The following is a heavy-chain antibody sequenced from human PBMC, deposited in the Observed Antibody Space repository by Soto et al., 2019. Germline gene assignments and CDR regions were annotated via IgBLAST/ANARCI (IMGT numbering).Heavy chain of an antibody. CDR2: IYHSGST. J-gene: IGHJ4*02. Sequence: PSETLSLTCAVSGYSISSGYYWGWIRQPPGKGLEWIGSIYHSGSTYYNPSLKSRVTISVDTSKNQFSLKLSSVTAADTAVYYCARDYYDSSGYYDIFDYWGQGTPVTVSS. V-gene: IGHV4-38-2*02. CDR3: ARDYYDSSGYYDIFDY. D-gene: IGHD3-22*01. CDR1: GYSISSGYY.